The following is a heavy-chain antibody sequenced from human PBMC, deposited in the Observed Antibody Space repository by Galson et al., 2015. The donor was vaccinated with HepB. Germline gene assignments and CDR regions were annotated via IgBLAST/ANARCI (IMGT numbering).Heavy chain of an antibody. CDR2: IIPILGIA. Sequence: SVKVSCKASGGTFSSYAISWVRQAPGQGLEWMGGIIPILGIANYAQKFQGRVTITADKSTSTAYMELSSLRSEDTAVYYCARGGRYDILTGYHTPTYYFDYWGQGTLVTVSS. CDR3: ARGGRYDILTGYHTPTYYFDY. J-gene: IGHJ4*02. CDR1: GGTFSSYA. D-gene: IGHD3-9*01. V-gene: IGHV1-69*10.